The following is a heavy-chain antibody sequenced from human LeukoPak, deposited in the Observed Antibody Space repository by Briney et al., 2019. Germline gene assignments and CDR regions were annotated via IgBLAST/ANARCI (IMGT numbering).Heavy chain of an antibody. D-gene: IGHD3-22*01. CDR1: GSTFTIYG. CDR3: ARGGAGYYDSSGYYFVY. J-gene: IGHJ4*02. CDR2: INPNSGNT. Sequence: ASVTLSCNASGSTFTIYGINWVRQATGPGLEWMGWINPNSGNTGYSQKFQGRVTMTMNTSISTAYMELSSLRSEDTAVYYCARGGAGYYDSSGYYFVYWGQGTLVTVSS. V-gene: IGHV1-8*01.